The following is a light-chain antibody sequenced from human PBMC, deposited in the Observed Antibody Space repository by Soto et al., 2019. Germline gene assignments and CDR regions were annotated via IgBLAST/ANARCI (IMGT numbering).Light chain of an antibody. CDR1: GSNIGSNT. CDR2: SYY. J-gene: IGLJ2*01. Sequence: QSVLTQPPSASGTPGQRVTISCSGSGSNIGSNTVSWYQQLPGTAPKLLIYSYYQRPSGVPDRFSGSKSGTSASLAISGLQSEDEADYFCAAWDDSLNAVVFGGGTKVTVL. CDR3: AAWDDSLNAVV. V-gene: IGLV1-44*01.